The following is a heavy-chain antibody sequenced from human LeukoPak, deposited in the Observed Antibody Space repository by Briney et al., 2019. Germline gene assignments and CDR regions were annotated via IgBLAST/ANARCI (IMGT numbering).Heavy chain of an antibody. CDR1: GVSISSSNSY. J-gene: IGHJ4*02. V-gene: IGHV4-39*01. CDR2: IYYSGNT. CDR3: ARQTGSGLFILP. D-gene: IGHD3/OR15-3a*01. Sequence: SETLSLTCTVSGVSISSSNSYWGWIRQPQGKGWEWIGSIYYSGNTYYNASLKSQVSISIDTSKNQFSLRLTSVTAADTAVYYCARQTGSGLFILPGGQGTLVTVSS.